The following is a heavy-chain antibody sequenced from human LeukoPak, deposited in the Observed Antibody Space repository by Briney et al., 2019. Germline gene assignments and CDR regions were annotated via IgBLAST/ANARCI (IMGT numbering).Heavy chain of an antibody. V-gene: IGHV3-30*18. CDR3: AKGEDAFDI. CDR2: ISYDGSNK. Sequence: PGGPLRLSCAASGXTFXXXGXXWXXXAXGXGLEWVAVISYDGSNKYYADSVKGRFTISRDNSKNTLYLQMNSLRAEDTAVYYCAKGEDAFDIWGQGTMVTVSS. J-gene: IGHJ3*02. CDR1: GXTFXXXG.